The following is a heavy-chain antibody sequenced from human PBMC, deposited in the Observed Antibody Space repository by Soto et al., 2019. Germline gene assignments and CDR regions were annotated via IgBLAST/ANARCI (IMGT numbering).Heavy chain of an antibody. CDR3: AKNPWLPAAPPSTLDY. Sequence: EVQLLESGGGLVQPGGSLRLSCAASGFTFSNYAMSWVRQAPGKGLEWVSAISGSGGSKYYADSVKGRFTISRDNSKNTLYLKIISLSAEDTAVYYCAKNPWLPAAPPSTLDYWGQGTLVTVSS. J-gene: IGHJ4*02. D-gene: IGHD2-2*01. CDR2: ISGSGGSK. V-gene: IGHV3-23*01. CDR1: GFTFSNYA.